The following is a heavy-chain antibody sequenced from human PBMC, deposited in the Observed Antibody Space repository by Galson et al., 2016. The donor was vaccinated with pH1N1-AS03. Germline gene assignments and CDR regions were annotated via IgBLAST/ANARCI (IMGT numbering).Heavy chain of an antibody. CDR1: GFTCIDYY. D-gene: IGHD4-17*01. Sequence: SLRLSCAASGFTCIDYYMNWIRQAPGKGLEGVSYISPTATTINYADSVKGRFTISRDNAKNSLYLQMSTLRSDDTAVYYCARPNGDYAINAFDIWGQGTLVTVSS. J-gene: IGHJ4*02. V-gene: IGHV3-11*01. CDR2: ISPTATTI. CDR3: ARPNGDYAINAFDI.